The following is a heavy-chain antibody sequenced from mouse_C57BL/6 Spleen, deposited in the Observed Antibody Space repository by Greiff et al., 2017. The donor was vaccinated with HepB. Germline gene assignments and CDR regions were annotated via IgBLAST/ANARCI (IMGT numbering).Heavy chain of an antibody. D-gene: IGHD1-1*01. CDR3: ARGALYYGSSYGYFDV. Sequence: QVQLQQPGAELVKPGASVKLSCKASGYTFTSYWMHWVKQRPGQGLEWIGMIHPNSGSTNYNEKFKSKATLTVDKSSSTAYMQLSSLTSEDSAVYNCARGALYYGSSYGYFDVWGTGTTVTVSS. CDR2: IHPNSGST. J-gene: IGHJ1*03. V-gene: IGHV1-64*01. CDR1: GYTFTSYW.